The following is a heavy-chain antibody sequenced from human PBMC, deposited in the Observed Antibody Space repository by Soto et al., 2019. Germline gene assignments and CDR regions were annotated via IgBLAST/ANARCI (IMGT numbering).Heavy chain of an antibody. CDR2: IIPIFGTA. CDR3: ARRYYYDSSGYYYFDY. D-gene: IGHD3-22*01. Sequence: AASVKVSCKASGGTFSSYAISWVRQAPGQGLEWMGGIIPIFGTANYAQKFQGRVTITADESTSTAYMELSSLRSEDTAVYYCARRYYYDSSGYYYFDYWGQGTLVTVSS. V-gene: IGHV1-69*13. CDR1: GGTFSSYA. J-gene: IGHJ4*02.